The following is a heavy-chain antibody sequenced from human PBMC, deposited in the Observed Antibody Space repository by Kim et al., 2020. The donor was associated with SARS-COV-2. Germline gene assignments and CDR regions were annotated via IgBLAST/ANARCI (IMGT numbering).Heavy chain of an antibody. J-gene: IGHJ4*02. V-gene: IGHV3-30*01. Sequence: ADALKCRFTISRDNSKSTLYLQMNSLRTEDTAVYYCARVKSSGWYSLYYWGQGALVTVSS. D-gene: IGHD6-19*01. CDR3: ARVKSSGWYSLYY.